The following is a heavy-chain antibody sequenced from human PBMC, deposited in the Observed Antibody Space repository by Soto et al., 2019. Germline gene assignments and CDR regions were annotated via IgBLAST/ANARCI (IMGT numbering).Heavy chain of an antibody. D-gene: IGHD2-15*01. CDR1: GFTFSSYS. Sequence: GGSLRLSCAASGFTFSSYSMNWVRQAPGKGLEWVSYISSSSTTKYYADSVKGRFTISRDNAKNSLYLQMNSLRAEDTAVFYCARDGCSGSNCLNWFDPWGQGTLVTVSS. CDR3: ARDGCSGSNCLNWFDP. J-gene: IGHJ5*02. CDR2: ISSSSTTK. V-gene: IGHV3-48*01.